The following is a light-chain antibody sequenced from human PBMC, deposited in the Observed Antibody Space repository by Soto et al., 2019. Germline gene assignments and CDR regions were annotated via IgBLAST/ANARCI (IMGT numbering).Light chain of an antibody. Sequence: DIQITQAPSTLPASLVARVTITRRASQSISSYLAWYQQKPGQAPKLLIYDASSLESGVPSRFSGSGSGTEFTLTISSLQPEDFATYYCQQYNSYSRTFGQGTKLDI. CDR2: DAS. CDR3: QQYNSYSRT. J-gene: IGKJ1*01. CDR1: QSISSY. V-gene: IGKV1-5*01.